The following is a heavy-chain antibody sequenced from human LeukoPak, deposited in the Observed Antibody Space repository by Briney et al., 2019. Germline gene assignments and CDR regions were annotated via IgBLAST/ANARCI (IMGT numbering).Heavy chain of an antibody. CDR1: GYTFTSYG. D-gene: IGHD4-17*01. Sequence: ASVKVSCKASGYTFTSYGISWVRQAPGQGLEWMGWISAYNGNTNYAQKLQGRVTMTTDTSTSTAYMELRSLRSDDTAVYYCARGTTVTTWDYYYYMDVWGKGTTVTISS. V-gene: IGHV1-18*01. CDR2: ISAYNGNT. CDR3: ARGTTVTTWDYYYYMDV. J-gene: IGHJ6*03.